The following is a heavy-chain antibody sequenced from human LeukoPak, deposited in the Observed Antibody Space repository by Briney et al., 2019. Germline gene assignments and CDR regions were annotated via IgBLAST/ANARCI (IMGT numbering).Heavy chain of an antibody. CDR2: INSRGDET. CDR3: ARQIGHSSGHSAVYYFDY. J-gene: IGHJ4*02. Sequence: PGGSLRLSCVASGFTFSTYWMHWVRHAPGKGLVWVSLINSRGDETRYADSAKGRFTISRDNAKNTLYLQMNSLRAEDTAVYYCARQIGHSSGHSAVYYFDYWGQGTLVTVSS. CDR1: GFTFSTYW. D-gene: IGHD6-19*01. V-gene: IGHV3-74*01.